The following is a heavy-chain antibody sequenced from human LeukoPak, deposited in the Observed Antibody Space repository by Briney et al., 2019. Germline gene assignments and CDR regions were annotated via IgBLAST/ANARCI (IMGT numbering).Heavy chain of an antibody. CDR3: ARPPQGYCSSTSCPYYFDY. Sequence: GESLKISCKGSGYSFTSYWIGWVRQMPGKGLEWMGIIYPGDSDTRYCPSFQGQVTISADKSISTAYLQWSSLKASDTAMYYCARPPQGYCSSTSCPYYFDYWGQGTLVTVSS. D-gene: IGHD2-2*01. V-gene: IGHV5-51*01. CDR1: GYSFTSYW. J-gene: IGHJ4*02. CDR2: IYPGDSDT.